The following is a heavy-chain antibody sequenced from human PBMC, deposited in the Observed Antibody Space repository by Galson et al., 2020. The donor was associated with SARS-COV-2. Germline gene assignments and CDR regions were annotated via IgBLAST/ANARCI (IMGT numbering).Heavy chain of an antibody. CDR1: GFTFSSYA. CDR3: AKDYVVRGVGLPCFDY. V-gene: IGHV3-23*03. CDR2: IYRSGDT. Sequence: GGSLRLSCAASGFTFSSYAMSWVRQAPGKGLEWVSVIYRSGDTNYADTVKGRFTISRDNSKNTLYMIMNSLRPEDTAVYYCAKDYVVRGVGLPCFDYWGQGTLVTVSS. J-gene: IGHJ4*02. D-gene: IGHD3-10*01.